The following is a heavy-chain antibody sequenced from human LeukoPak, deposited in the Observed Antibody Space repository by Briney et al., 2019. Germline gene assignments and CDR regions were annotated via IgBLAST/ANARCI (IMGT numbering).Heavy chain of an antibody. CDR2: ISSNSATV. CDR3: ARDYYGAGSSPFDS. Sequence: GGSLRLSCAASGFDFNKYNMNWVRQAPGKGLEWRSYISSNSATVYYADSVKGRFTISRDNDKNSLYLRVNSLRDEDTAVYYCARDYYGAGSSPFDSWGQGTLVTVSS. J-gene: IGHJ4*02. V-gene: IGHV3-48*02. CDR1: GFDFNKYN. D-gene: IGHD3-10*01.